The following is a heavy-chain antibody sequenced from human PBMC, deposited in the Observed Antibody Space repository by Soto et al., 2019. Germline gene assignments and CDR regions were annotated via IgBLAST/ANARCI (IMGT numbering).Heavy chain of an antibody. V-gene: IGHV3-23*01. Sequence: GGSLRLSCAASGFTFSSYAMSWFRQAPGKGLEWVSAISGSGGSTYYADSVKGRFTISRDNSKNTLYLQMNSLRAEDTAVYYCSKELHPRIGYYMDVWGKGTTVTVSS. CDR3: SKELHPRIGYYMDV. D-gene: IGHD2-15*01. J-gene: IGHJ6*03. CDR1: GFTFSSYA. CDR2: ISGSGGST.